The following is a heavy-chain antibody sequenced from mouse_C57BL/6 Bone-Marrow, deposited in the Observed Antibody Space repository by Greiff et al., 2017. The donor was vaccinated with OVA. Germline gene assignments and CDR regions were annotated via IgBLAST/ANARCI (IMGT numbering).Heavy chain of an antibody. V-gene: IGHV7-3*01. D-gene: IGHD1-1*01. CDR3: ARYKGRVAVDYFDY. Sequence: VQLQESGGGLVQPGDSLSLSCAASGFTFTNYYMSWVRQPPGKALEWLAFIRNKPNGSTTEYSASVKGLFTISRDNSQSILYLQMNALRAEDSATYYCARYKGRVAVDYFDYWGQGTALTVSS. CDR1: GFTFTNYY. J-gene: IGHJ2*01. CDR2: IRNKPNGSTT.